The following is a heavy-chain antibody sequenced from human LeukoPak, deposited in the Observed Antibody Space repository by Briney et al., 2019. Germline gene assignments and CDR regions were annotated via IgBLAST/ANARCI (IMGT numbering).Heavy chain of an antibody. D-gene: IGHD2-15*01. Sequence: SVKVSCKASGGTFSSYAIGWVRQAPGQGLEWMGGIIPIFGTANYAQKFQGGVTITADESTSTAYMELSSLRSEDTAVYYCATESVVVTDYYYMDVWGKGTTVTVSS. CDR3: ATESVVVTDYYYMDV. CDR1: GGTFSSYA. V-gene: IGHV1-69*13. J-gene: IGHJ6*03. CDR2: IIPIFGTA.